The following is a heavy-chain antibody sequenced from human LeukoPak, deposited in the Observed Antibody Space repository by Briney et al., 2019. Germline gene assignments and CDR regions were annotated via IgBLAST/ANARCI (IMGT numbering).Heavy chain of an antibody. Sequence: GGSLRLSCAASGFXFSTYAIHWVRQAPGKGLEWVALISYDGSNKYYADSVKGRFALSRDNSKNTLYLQMSSLRAEDTAVYYCARVAKATHSYAYGDDAFDIWGQGTMVTVSS. CDR2: ISYDGSNK. CDR1: GFXFSTYA. D-gene: IGHD5-18*01. J-gene: IGHJ3*02. CDR3: ARVAKATHSYAYGDDAFDI. V-gene: IGHV3-30*09.